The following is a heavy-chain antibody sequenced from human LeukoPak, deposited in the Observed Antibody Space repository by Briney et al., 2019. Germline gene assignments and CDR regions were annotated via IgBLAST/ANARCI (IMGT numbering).Heavy chain of an antibody. Sequence: GASVKVSCKASGYTFTSYGISWVRQAPGQGLEWMGWISAYNGNTNYAQKLQGRVTMTTDTSTSTAYMELRSLRSDDTAVYYCARDHSSGWYVSVGYYYYYYMDVWGKGTTVTVSS. CDR2: ISAYNGNT. D-gene: IGHD6-19*01. J-gene: IGHJ6*03. V-gene: IGHV1-18*01. CDR3: ARDHSSGWYVSVGYYYYYYMDV. CDR1: GYTFTSYG.